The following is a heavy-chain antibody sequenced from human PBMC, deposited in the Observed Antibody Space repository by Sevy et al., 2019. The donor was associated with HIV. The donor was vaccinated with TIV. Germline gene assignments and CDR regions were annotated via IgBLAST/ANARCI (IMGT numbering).Heavy chain of an antibody. V-gene: IGHV1-18*01. J-gene: IGHJ5*02. Sequence: ASVKVSYKASGYTFTSYGISWVRQAPGQGLEWMGWISAYNGNTNYAQKLQGRVTMTTDTSTSTAYMELRSLRSDDTAVYYCARGREGYSSGWYATKNWFDPWGQGTLVTVSS. CDR1: GYTFTSYG. CDR2: ISAYNGNT. D-gene: IGHD6-19*01. CDR3: ARGREGYSSGWYATKNWFDP.